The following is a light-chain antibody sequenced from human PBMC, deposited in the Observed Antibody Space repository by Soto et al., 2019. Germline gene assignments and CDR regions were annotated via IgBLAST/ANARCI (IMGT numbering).Light chain of an antibody. CDR1: SSNIGAGID. CDR3: QSYDNSLSGPV. Sequence: VLTQPPSVSGAPGQRVTISCTGSSSNIGAGIDVHWYQKFPGTAPKLLIYANTNRPSGVPDRFSGSKSGTSASLAITGLQAEDEADYYFQSYDNSLSGPVFGGGTKLTVL. CDR2: ANT. V-gene: IGLV1-40*01. J-gene: IGLJ2*01.